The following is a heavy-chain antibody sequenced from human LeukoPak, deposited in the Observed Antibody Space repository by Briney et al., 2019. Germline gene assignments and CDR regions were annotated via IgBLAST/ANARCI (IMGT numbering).Heavy chain of an antibody. V-gene: IGHV3-23*01. Sequence: GGSLRLSCAASGFTFSTYAMGWVRQAPGKGLEWVSAISGSGVSTYYADSVKGRFTISRDNSRNTLYLQMNSLRAEDTAVYYCAKDEWQAGEFSVGWYFDYWGQGTLVTVSS. CDR1: GFTFSTYA. D-gene: IGHD3-10*01. J-gene: IGHJ4*02. CDR2: ISGSGVST. CDR3: AKDEWQAGEFSVGWYFDY.